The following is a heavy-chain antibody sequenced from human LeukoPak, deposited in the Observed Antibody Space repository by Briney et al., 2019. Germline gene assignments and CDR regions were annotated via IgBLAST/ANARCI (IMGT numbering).Heavy chain of an antibody. CDR2: MNPNSGNT. CDR1: GYTFTSYD. J-gene: IGHJ4*02. D-gene: IGHD3-22*01. Sequence: ASVKVSCKASGYTFTSYDINWVRQATGQRLEWVGWMNPNSGNTGYAQKFQGRVTMTRNTSISTAYMELSSLRSEDTAVYYCARDRHDSSGAFDYWGQGTLVTVSS. CDR3: ARDRHDSSGAFDY. V-gene: IGHV1-8*01.